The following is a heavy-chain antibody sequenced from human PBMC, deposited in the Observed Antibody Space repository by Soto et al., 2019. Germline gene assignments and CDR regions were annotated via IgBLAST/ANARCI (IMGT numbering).Heavy chain of an antibody. D-gene: IGHD3-16*01. CDR1: GFSVTTSN. V-gene: IGHV3-53*02. J-gene: IGHJ1*01. Sequence: EVHLVETGGDLIQPGGSLRLSCAASGFSVTTSNMNWVRQAPGKGLEWVSVIFGADETYYADSVRGRFTISRDNSKNTVYLQMDRLRTEDTALYYCARGGFDWVQGTLVTVSS. CDR3: ARGGFD. CDR2: IFGADET.